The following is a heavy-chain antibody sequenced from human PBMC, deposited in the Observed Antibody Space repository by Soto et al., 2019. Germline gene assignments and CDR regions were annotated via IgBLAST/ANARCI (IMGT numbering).Heavy chain of an antibody. CDR3: ARGVRVVPAAILLYYYYGMDV. CDR2: IGTAGDT. Sequence: GGSLRLSCAASGFTFSSYDMHWVRQATGKGLEWVSAIGTAGDTYYPGSVKGRFTISRENAKNSLYLQMNSLRAGDTAVYYCARGVRVVPAAILLYYYYGMDVCGQGTTVTSP. D-gene: IGHD2-2*01. J-gene: IGHJ6*02. CDR1: GFTFSSYD. V-gene: IGHV3-13*01.